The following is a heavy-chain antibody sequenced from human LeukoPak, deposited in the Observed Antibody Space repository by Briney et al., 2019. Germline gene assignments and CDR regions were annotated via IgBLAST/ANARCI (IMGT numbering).Heavy chain of an antibody. V-gene: IGHV6-1*01. J-gene: IGHJ4*02. CDR2: TYYRSKWYN. Sequence: SQTLSLTCALSRDSVSSNSAAWNWIRQSPSRGLEWLGRTYYRSKWYNDYAVSVKSRITINPDTSKNQFSLKLSSVTAADTAVYYCARERTLFPGDSSGYFDYWGQGTLVTVSS. D-gene: IGHD3-22*01. CDR3: ARERTLFPGDSSGYFDY. CDR1: RDSVSSNSAA.